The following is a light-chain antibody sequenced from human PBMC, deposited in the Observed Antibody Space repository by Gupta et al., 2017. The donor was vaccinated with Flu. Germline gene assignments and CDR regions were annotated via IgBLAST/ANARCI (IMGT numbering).Light chain of an antibody. J-gene: IGLJ3*02. CDR3: CSYITSSRV. CDR2: EVT. CDR1: SSDVGRYDY. Sequence: QSITISCTGTSSDVGRYDYVSWYQQHPGKAPKLVIYEVTNRPSGVSNRFSGSKSGNTASLTISGLQADDEADYYCCSYITSSRVFGGGTKLTVL. V-gene: IGLV2-14*01.